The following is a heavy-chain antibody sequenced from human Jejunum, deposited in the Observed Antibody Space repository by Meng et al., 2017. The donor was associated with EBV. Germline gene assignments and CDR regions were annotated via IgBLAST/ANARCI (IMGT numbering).Heavy chain of an antibody. CDR3: AREGLVGDLRYFDL. D-gene: IGHD3-16*01. J-gene: IGHJ2*01. CDR2: INPNSGGA. CDR1: AYTFAGYY. Sequence: QVRLFQLGIEVNRPVASVKVSCKASAYTFAGYYTHWVRQAPGPGLEWMGRINPNSGGANYAQKFQGRVTMTRDTSISTAYMELSRLRSDDTAVYYCAREGLVGDLRYFDLWGRGTLVTVSS. V-gene: IGHV1-2*06.